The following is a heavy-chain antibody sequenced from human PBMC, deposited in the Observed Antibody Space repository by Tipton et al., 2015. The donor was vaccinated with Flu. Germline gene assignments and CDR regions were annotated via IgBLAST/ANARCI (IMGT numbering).Heavy chain of an antibody. Sequence: TLSLTCAVYGGSFSGYYWSWIRQPPGKGLEWIGEINHSGSTNYNPSLKSRVTISVDTSKNQFSLKLSSVTAADTAVYYCARGFYYYYYMDVWGKGTTVTVSS. CDR3: ARGFYYYYYMDV. V-gene: IGHV4-34*01. J-gene: IGHJ6*03. CDR2: INHSGST. CDR1: GGSFSGYY.